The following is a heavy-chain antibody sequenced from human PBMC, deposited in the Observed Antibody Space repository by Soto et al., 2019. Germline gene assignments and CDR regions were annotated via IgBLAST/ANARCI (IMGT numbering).Heavy chain of an antibody. CDR1: GFTFSSYW. V-gene: IGHV3-74*01. Sequence: EVQLVESGGGLVQPGGSLRLSCAASGFTFSSYWMHWVRQAPGKGLVWVSRINSDGSSTSYADSVKGRFTISRDNAKNTLYLLMNSLRAEDTAVYYCARDQRIAAEDYYDGMDVWGQGTTVTVSS. CDR2: INSDGSST. D-gene: IGHD6-13*01. CDR3: ARDQRIAAEDYYDGMDV. J-gene: IGHJ6*02.